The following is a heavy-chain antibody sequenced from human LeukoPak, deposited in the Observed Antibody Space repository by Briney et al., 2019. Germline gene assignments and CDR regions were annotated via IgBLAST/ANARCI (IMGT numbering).Heavy chain of an antibody. CDR1: GDSVFSNSAV. CDR2: TYYRSKWYN. J-gene: IGHJ5*02. CDR3: ARSYNWFDP. D-gene: IGHD3-16*01. V-gene: IGHV6-1*01. Sequence: SQTLSLTCAISGDSVFSNSAVWNWIRQSPSRGLEWLGRTYYRSKWYNDYAVSVKSRITINPDTSMNQFSLQLNSVTPEDTAVYYCARSYNWFDPWGQGTLVTVSS.